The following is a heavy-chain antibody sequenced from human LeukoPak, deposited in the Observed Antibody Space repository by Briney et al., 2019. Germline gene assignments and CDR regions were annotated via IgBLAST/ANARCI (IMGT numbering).Heavy chain of an antibody. Sequence: PSETLSLTCIVSGGSISSSSYYWGWIRQPPGKGLEWIGSIYYSGSTYYNPSLKSRVTISVDTSKNQFSLKLSSVTAADTAVYFCAGEAPNDYTIRSWFEPWGQGTLVTVSS. CDR3: AGEAPNDYTIRSWFEP. CDR1: GGSISSSSYY. J-gene: IGHJ5*02. CDR2: IYYSGST. D-gene: IGHD4-11*01. V-gene: IGHV4-39*07.